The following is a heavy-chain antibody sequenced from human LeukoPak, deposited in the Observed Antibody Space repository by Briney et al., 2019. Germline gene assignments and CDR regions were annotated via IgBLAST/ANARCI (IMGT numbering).Heavy chain of an antibody. CDR3: ARDPRPSSDSSAYYYPGDY. D-gene: IGHD3-22*01. V-gene: IGHV1-46*01. CDR1: GYTFTSYY. J-gene: IGHJ4*02. Sequence: GASVKVSCKASGYTFTSYYMHWVRQAPGQGLEWMGIINPSGGSTSYAQKFQGRVTLTRDTSTSTVYMELSSLRSGDTAVYYCARDPRPSSDSSAYYYPGDYWGQGTLVTVSS. CDR2: INPSGGST.